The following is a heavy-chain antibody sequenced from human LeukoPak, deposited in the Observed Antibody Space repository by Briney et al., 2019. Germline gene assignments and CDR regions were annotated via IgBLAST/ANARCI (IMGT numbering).Heavy chain of an antibody. Sequence: GGSLRLSCAASGFTFSSYGMHWVRQAPGKGLGWVAVIWYDGSNKYYADSVKGRFTISRDNSKNTLYLQMNSLRAEDTAVYYCARDRGSSSWYSPQWFDPWGQGTLVTVSS. CDR2: IWYDGSNK. J-gene: IGHJ5*02. CDR3: ARDRGSSSWYSPQWFDP. D-gene: IGHD6-13*01. CDR1: GFTFSSYG. V-gene: IGHV3-33*01.